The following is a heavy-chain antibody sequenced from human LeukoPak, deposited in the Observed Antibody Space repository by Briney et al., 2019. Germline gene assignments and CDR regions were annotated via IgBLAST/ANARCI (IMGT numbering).Heavy chain of an antibody. D-gene: IGHD6-13*01. V-gene: IGHV3-30-3*01. CDR1: GFTFSSYA. CDR2: ISYDGSNK. Sequence: SGGSLRLSCAASGFTFSSYAMHWVRQAPGKGLEWVAVISYDGSNKYYADSVKGRFTISRDNSKNTLYLQMNSLRAEDTAVYYCARTPYSSSWYGDYWGQGTLVTVSS. CDR3: ARTPYSSSWYGDY. J-gene: IGHJ4*02.